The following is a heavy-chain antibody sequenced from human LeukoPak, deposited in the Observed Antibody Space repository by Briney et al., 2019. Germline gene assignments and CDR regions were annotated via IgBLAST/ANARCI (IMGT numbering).Heavy chain of an antibody. CDR2: IHYTGNT. CDR1: GGSTSDYY. J-gene: IGHJ4*02. CDR3: ARGGTLFTYFDS. D-gene: IGHD3-10*02. Sequence: SETLSLTCSVSGGSTSDYYWNWIRQPAGQGLEWLGRIHYTGNTAYNPSLESRLTMSLDTAKNQFSLKVTSVTAADTAVYYCARGGTLFTYFDSWGQGTLVTVSS. V-gene: IGHV4-4*07.